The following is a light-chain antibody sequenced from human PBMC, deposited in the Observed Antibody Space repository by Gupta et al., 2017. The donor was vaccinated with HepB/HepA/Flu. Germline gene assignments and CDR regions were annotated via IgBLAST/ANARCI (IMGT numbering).Light chain of an antibody. CDR1: SSEVGSHNY. V-gene: IGLV2-14*03. CDR2: DVR. J-gene: IGLJ1*01. Sequence: QSALTQPASVSGSPGQSITISCTGTSSEVGSHNYVSWYQQHPGKAPRLMIYDVRHRPSGISDRFSGSKSDNTASLTISGLQAEDEADYYCLSYTGSSTYVFGTGTKVTVL. CDR3: LSYTGSSTYV.